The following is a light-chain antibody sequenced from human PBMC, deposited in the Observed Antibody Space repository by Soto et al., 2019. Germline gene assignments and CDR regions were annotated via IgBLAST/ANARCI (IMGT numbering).Light chain of an antibody. J-gene: IGKJ3*01. CDR1: QSVSSN. V-gene: IGKV3-15*01. Sequence: EIVMRQAPATLSVSPGERATLSCRASQSVSSNLAWYQQKPGQAPRLLIYGASTRATGIPARFSGSGSGTEFTLTISSLQSEDFAVYYCQQYNNWPTPLGAGTKVDIK. CDR2: GAS. CDR3: QQYNNWPTP.